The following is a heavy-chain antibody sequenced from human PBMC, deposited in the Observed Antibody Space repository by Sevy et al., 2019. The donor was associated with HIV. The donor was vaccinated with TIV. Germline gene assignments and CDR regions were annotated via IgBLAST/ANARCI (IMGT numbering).Heavy chain of an antibody. CDR2: ISSSSSYI. D-gene: IGHD3-3*01. Sequence: GGSLRLSCAASGFTFSSYSMNWVRQAPGKGLEWVSSISSSSSYIYYADSVKGRFTISRDNAKNSLYLQMNSLRAEDTAVYYCAGGGGRFDFWSGYPNWFDPWGQGTLVTVSS. CDR3: AGGGGRFDFWSGYPNWFDP. J-gene: IGHJ5*02. V-gene: IGHV3-21*01. CDR1: GFTFSSYS.